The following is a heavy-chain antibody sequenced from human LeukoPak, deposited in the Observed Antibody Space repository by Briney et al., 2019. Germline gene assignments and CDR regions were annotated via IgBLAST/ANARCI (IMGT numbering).Heavy chain of an antibody. CDR1: GYSLTTSGVG. J-gene: IGHJ5*02. Sequence: SGPTLLNPTQTLTLTCTLSGYSLTTSGVGVGWIRQSPGKALEWLSLIYWDDNKYYSPSLKSRLTITKDTSKNQVVLSMTNMDPVDTVTYYCAHRGSGSFGWFDPWGQGTLVTVSS. CDR2: IYWDDNK. D-gene: IGHD1-26*01. V-gene: IGHV2-5*02. CDR3: AHRGSGSFGWFDP.